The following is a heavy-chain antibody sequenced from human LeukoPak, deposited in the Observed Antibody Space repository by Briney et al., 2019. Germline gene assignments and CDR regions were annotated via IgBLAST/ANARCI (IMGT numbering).Heavy chain of an antibody. J-gene: IGHJ3*02. V-gene: IGHV3-7*01. CDR3: ARVKTGYYYDSSGPWWAFDI. Sequence: GGSLRLSCAASGFTFSSYWMSWVRQAPGKGLEWVANIKQDGSEKYYVDSVKGRFTISRDNAKNSLYLQMNSLRAEDTAVYYCARVKTGYYYDSSGPWWAFDIWGQGTMVTVSS. CDR2: IKQDGSEK. CDR1: GFTFSSYW. D-gene: IGHD3-22*01.